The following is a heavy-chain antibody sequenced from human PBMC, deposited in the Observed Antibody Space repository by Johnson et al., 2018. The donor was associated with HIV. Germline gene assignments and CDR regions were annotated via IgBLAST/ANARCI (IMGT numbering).Heavy chain of an antibody. D-gene: IGHD3-22*01. Sequence: QVQLVESGGGVVQPGRSLRLSCAASGFTFSSYAMHWVRQAPGKGLAWVSLIYSGGLTYYADSVMGRFTISRDNFKNTLYLQMNSLRVEDTALYYCAKGGYDSEDAFDIWGQGTMVTVSS. CDR3: AKGGYDSEDAFDI. V-gene: IGHV3-NL1*01. CDR1: GFTFSSYA. CDR2: IYSGGLT. J-gene: IGHJ3*02.